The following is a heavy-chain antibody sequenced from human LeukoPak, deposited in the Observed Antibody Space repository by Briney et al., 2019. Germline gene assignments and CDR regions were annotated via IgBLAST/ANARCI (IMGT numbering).Heavy chain of an antibody. CDR1: GYTFTSYA. V-gene: IGHV1-3*01. CDR2: INAGNGNT. CDR3: ARDQGSSSWYGSDY. J-gene: IGHJ4*02. D-gene: IGHD6-13*01. Sequence: GASVEVSCKASGYTFTSYAMHWVRQAPGQRLEWMGWINAGNGNTKYSQKFQGRVTITRDTSASTAYMELSSLRSEDTAVYYCARDQGSSSWYGSDYWGQGTLVTVSS.